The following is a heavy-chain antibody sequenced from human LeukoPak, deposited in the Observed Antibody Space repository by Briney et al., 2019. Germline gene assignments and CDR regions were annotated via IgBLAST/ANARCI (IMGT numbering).Heavy chain of an antibody. CDR1: GGSISSSSYY. J-gene: IGHJ4*02. CDR3: ARLVNVDTAMPDY. CDR2: IYYSGST. Sequence: PSETLSLTCTVSGGSISSSSYYWGWIRQPPGKGLEWIGSIYYSGSTYYNPSIKSRVTISVHTSKNQFSLKLSSVTAADTAVYYCARLVNVDTAMPDYWGQGTLVTVSS. V-gene: IGHV4-39*01. D-gene: IGHD5-18*01.